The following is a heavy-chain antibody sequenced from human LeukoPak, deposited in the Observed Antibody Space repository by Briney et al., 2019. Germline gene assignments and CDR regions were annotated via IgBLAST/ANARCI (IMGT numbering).Heavy chain of an antibody. Sequence: GGSLRLSCAASGFTFSSYWMHWVRQAPGKGLVWVPRINSDGSSTSYADSVKGRFTISRDNSKNTLYLQMGSLRAEDMAVYYCAREPNPDYYARGGDAFDIWGQGTMVTVSS. J-gene: IGHJ3*02. D-gene: IGHD3-10*01. CDR3: AREPNPDYYARGGDAFDI. CDR1: GFTFSSYW. V-gene: IGHV3-74*01. CDR2: INSDGSST.